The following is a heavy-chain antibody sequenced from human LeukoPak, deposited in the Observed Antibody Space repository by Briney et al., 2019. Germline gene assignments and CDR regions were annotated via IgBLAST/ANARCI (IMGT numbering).Heavy chain of an antibody. Sequence: SETLSLTCTVSGGSISSSSYYWGWIRQPLGKGLEWIGSIYYGGSTYYNPSLKSRVTISVDTSKNQFSLKLSSVTAADTAVYYCARDVTMVRGVTPYGMDVWGQGTTVTVSS. D-gene: IGHD3-10*01. CDR1: GGSISSSSYY. CDR2: IYYGGST. J-gene: IGHJ6*02. V-gene: IGHV4-39*07. CDR3: ARDVTMVRGVTPYGMDV.